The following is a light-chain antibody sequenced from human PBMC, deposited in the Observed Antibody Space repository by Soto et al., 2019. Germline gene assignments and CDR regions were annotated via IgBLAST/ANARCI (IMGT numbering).Light chain of an antibody. J-gene: IGKJ3*01. CDR1: QSFRSC. CDR3: QQYSNYSFT. CDR2: DAS. Sequence: DIQMTQSPSTLSASLGSRVTITCRASQSFRSCLAWYQQKPGRSPKLLIYDASSLQGGVPSRFSGSGFGTEFTLTVSSLQADDFATYYCQQYSNYSFTFGPGTKVDMK. V-gene: IGKV1-5*01.